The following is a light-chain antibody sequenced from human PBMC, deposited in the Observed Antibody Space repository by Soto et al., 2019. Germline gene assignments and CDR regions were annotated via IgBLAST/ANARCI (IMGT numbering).Light chain of an antibody. CDR1: SSDIGGYNY. CDR3: SSYTSSTNPYV. CDR2: EVS. Sequence: QSALTQPASVSGSPGQSITIPCTGTSSDIGGYNYVSWYQQHPGKAPKLLIYEVSNRPSGVSNRFSGSKSGNTASLTISGLQAEDEAVYYCSSYTSSTNPYVFGTGTKLTVL. J-gene: IGLJ1*01. V-gene: IGLV2-14*01.